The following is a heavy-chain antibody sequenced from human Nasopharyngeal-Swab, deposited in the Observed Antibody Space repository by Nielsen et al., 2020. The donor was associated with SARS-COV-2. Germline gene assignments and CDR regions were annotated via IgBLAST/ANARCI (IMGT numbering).Heavy chain of an antibody. V-gene: IGHV3-11*04. CDR1: GFTFSDYY. D-gene: IGHD7-27*01. J-gene: IGHJ4*02. CDR3: ARDRANWDFDY. CDR2: ISGSGGTI. Sequence: GESLKISCAASGFTFSDYYMSWIRQAPGKGLEYIPYISGSGGTIYYGDSMKGRFTISRDNAKNSLYLQMNSLRAEDTAVYYCARDRANWDFDYWGQGTLVTVSS.